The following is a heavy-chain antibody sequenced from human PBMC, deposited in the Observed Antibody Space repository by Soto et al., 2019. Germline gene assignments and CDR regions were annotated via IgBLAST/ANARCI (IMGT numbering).Heavy chain of an antibody. D-gene: IGHD5-12*01. CDR1: GFTFSDHY. J-gene: IGHJ5*02. Sequence: GGSLRLSCAASGFTFSDHYMDWVRQAPGKGLEWVGRARNQLNSYTTEYAASVRGRFTISRDDSKNSLYLQMNSLRTEDTALYYCAKDIAYRGYGGFDPWGLGTLVTVSS. CDR2: ARNQLNSYTT. V-gene: IGHV3-72*01. CDR3: AKDIAYRGYGGFDP.